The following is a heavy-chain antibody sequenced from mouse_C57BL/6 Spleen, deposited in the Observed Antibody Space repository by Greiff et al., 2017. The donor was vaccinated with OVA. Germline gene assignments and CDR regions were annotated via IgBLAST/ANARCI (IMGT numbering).Heavy chain of an antibody. D-gene: IGHD2-2*01. CDR1: GYTFTSYG. V-gene: IGHV1-81*01. J-gene: IGHJ2*01. CDR3: AIYYGYDGGLDY. CDR2: IYPRSGNT. Sequence: VQLQQSGAELPRPGASVKLSCKASGYTFTSYGISWVKQRTGQGLEWIGEIYPRSGNTYYNEKFKGKATLTADKSSSTAYMELRSLTSEDSAVYFCAIYYGYDGGLDYWGQGTTLTVSS.